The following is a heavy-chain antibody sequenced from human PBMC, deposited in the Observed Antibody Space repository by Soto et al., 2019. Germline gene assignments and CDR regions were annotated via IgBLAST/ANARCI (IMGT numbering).Heavy chain of an antibody. D-gene: IGHD4-17*01. CDR1: GFTVSSNY. CDR2: IYSGGST. V-gene: IGHV3-53*02. J-gene: IGHJ3*02. CDR3: ARDDTTRVGTGAFEI. Sequence: EVQLVETGGGLIQPGGSLRLSCAASGFTVSSNYMSWVRQAPGKGLEWVSVIYSGGSTYYADSVKGRFTISRDNSKDTRYLQMNSRRAEGTAVYYCARDDTTRVGTGAFEIWGQGTMVTVSA.